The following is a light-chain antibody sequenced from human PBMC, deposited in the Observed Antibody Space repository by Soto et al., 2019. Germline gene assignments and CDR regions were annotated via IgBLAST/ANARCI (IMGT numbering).Light chain of an antibody. CDR1: QSVSSSY. V-gene: IGKV3-20*01. CDR2: GAS. CDR3: QQYGSSPL. Sequence: EIVLTQSPGTLSLSPGERATLSCRASQSVSSSYLAWYQQKPGQAPRRLIYGASSRATGIPDRFSGSGSGTDFTLTISRLEPEDFAVYYCQQYGSSPLFGPGTKVDIK. J-gene: IGKJ3*01.